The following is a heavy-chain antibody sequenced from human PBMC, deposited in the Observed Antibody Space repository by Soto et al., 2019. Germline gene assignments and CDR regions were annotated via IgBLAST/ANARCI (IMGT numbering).Heavy chain of an antibody. CDR2: IYHSGST. CDR3: ARAVVAATFGPGTGWYYFDY. J-gene: IGHJ4*02. D-gene: IGHD2-15*01. Sequence: QVQLQASGPGLVKPSGTLSLTCAVSGGSISSSNWWSWVRQPPGKGLERVGEIYHSGSTNYNPSLKIRVTISVDKSENQFSLKLSAVTAADTAVYYCARAVVAATFGPGTGWYYFDYWGQGTLVTVSS. CDR1: GGSISSSNW. V-gene: IGHV4-4*02.